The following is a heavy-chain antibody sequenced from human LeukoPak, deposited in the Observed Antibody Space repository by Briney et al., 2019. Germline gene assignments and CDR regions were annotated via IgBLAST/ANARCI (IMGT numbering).Heavy chain of an antibody. CDR1: GDSVSSNSAA. J-gene: IGHJ4*02. Sequence: SQALSLTCAISGDSVSSNSAAWNWIRQSPSRGLEWLGRTYYRSKWYNDYAVSVKSRITINPDTSKNQFSLQLNSVTPEDTAVYYCARENYDYVWGSYRYTAEPQGYFDYWGQGTLVTVSS. CDR3: ARENYDYVWGSYRYTAEPQGYFDY. V-gene: IGHV6-1*01. D-gene: IGHD3-16*02. CDR2: TYYRSKWYN.